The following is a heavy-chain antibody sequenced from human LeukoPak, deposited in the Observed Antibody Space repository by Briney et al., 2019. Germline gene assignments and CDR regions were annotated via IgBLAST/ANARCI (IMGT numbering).Heavy chain of an antibody. CDR3: ARSQSSTSLNWFDP. CDR1: GGSISSYY. D-gene: IGHD2-2*01. CDR2: IYTSGST. V-gene: IGHV4-4*09. J-gene: IGHJ5*02. Sequence: SETLSLTCTVSGGSISSYYWSWIRQPPGKGLEWIGYIYTSGSTNYNPSLKSRVTLSVDTSKNQFSLKLSSVTAADTAVYYCARSQSSTSLNWFDPWGQGTLVTVSS.